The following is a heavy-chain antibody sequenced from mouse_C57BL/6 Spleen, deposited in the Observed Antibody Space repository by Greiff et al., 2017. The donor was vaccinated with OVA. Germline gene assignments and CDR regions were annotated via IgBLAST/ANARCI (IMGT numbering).Heavy chain of an antibody. J-gene: IGHJ2*01. Sequence: QVQLQQSGPELVKPGASVKISCKASGYAFSSSWMNWVKQRPGKGLEWIGRMYPGDGDTNYNGKFKGKATLTADKSSSTAYMQLSSLTSEDSAVYFCARKEYYYGSSFDYWGQGTTLTVSS. CDR1: GYAFSSSW. D-gene: IGHD1-1*01. CDR2: MYPGDGDT. V-gene: IGHV1-82*01. CDR3: ARKEYYYGSSFDY.